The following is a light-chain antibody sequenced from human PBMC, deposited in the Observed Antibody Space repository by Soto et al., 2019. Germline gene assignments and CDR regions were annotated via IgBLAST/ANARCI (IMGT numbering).Light chain of an antibody. Sequence: QSVLTQPASVSGSPGQSITISCTATSSDVSDYRYVSWYQQHPGKVPKLIIYEVNNRPSGISNRFSGSKSGNTASLSISGLQAEDEADYYCTSYTGDTTYVFGTGTKVTVL. V-gene: IGLV2-14*01. CDR2: EVN. CDR1: SSDVSDYRY. CDR3: TSYTGDTTYV. J-gene: IGLJ1*01.